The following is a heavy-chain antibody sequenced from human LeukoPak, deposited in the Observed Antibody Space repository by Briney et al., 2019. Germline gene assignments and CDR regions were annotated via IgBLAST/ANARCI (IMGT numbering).Heavy chain of an antibody. V-gene: IGHV1-8*02. CDR1: GYTFTSYG. CDR2: MNPNSGNT. J-gene: IGHJ6*02. Sequence: ASVKVSCKASGYTFTSYGISWVRQAPGQGLEWMGWMNPNSGNTGYAQKFQGRVTMTRNTSISTAYMELSSLRSEDTAVYYCARGFLEWLSYDYGMDVWGQGTTVTVSS. CDR3: ARGFLEWLSYDYGMDV. D-gene: IGHD3-3*01.